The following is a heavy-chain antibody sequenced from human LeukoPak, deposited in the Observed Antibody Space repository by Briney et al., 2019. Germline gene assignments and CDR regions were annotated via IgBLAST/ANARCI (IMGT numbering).Heavy chain of an antibody. J-gene: IGHJ4*02. CDR3: ARSYYYDSSGYYRYYFDY. CDR1: GGSISSCY. D-gene: IGHD3-22*01. V-gene: IGHV4-59*08. Sequence: SETLSLTCTVSGGSISSCYWSWIRQPPGKGLEWIGYIYYSGSTNYNPSLKSRVTISVDTSKNQFSLKLSSVTAADTAVYYCARSYYYDSSGYYRYYFDYWGQGTLVTVSS. CDR2: IYYSGST.